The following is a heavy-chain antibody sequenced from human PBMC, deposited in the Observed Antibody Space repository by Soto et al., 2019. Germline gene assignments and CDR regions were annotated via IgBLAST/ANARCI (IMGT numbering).Heavy chain of an antibody. Sequence: KPSETLSLTCVVSNFSISSGYYWGCIRQSPGKGLEWIASIYRSGTTSYNPSLKSRVTISVDPSKNQFSLMLTAVTAADTAVYYCARTHSGSYYSVFNYWGRGSLVTVSS. CDR1: NFSISSGYY. D-gene: IGHD1-26*01. J-gene: IGHJ4*02. CDR3: ARTHSGSYYSVFNY. V-gene: IGHV4-38-2*01. CDR2: IYRSGTT.